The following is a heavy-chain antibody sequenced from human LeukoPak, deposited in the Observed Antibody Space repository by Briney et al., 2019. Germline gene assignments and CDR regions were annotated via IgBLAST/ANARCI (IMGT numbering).Heavy chain of an antibody. CDR3: ARLMITFGGAIAPFDY. Sequence: PSETLSLTCTVSGGSISSGDYYWSWIRQPPGKGLEWIGYIYYSGSTYYNPSLKSRVTISVDTSKNQFSLKLSSVTAADTAVYYCARLMITFGGAIAPFDYWGQGTLATVSS. V-gene: IGHV4-30-4*08. CDR2: IYYSGST. CDR1: GGSISSGDYY. D-gene: IGHD3-16*02. J-gene: IGHJ4*02.